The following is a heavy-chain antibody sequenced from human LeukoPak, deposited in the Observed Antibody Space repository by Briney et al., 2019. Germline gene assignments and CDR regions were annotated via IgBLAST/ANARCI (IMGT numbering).Heavy chain of an antibody. CDR1: GGSIGIGGYY. CDR2: IYYSEST. V-gene: IGHV4-31*03. J-gene: IGHJ4*02. Sequence: SETLSLTCTVSGGSIGIGGYYWSWIRQHPGKGREWFGYIYYSESTYYNPSLKSRVTISVDTSKNQFSLKLSSVTAADTAVYYCARLGAGPTYYDFWSGYSSFYFDYWGQGTLVTVSS. CDR3: ARLGAGPTYYDFWSGYSSFYFDY. D-gene: IGHD3-3*01.